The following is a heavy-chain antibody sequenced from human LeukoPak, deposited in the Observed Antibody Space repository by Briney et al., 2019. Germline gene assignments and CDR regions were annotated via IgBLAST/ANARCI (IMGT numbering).Heavy chain of an antibody. Sequence: ASVTVSCTASGYTFTNYGISWVRQAPGQGLEWMGWISAYNGNTNSAQKLQGRVTMTTDTSTSTAYMELRSLRSDDTAVYFCARDQVALPLDGFDIWGQGTMVTVSS. V-gene: IGHV1-18*01. CDR3: ARDQVALPLDGFDI. CDR1: GYTFTNYG. CDR2: ISAYNGNT. D-gene: IGHD2-15*01. J-gene: IGHJ3*02.